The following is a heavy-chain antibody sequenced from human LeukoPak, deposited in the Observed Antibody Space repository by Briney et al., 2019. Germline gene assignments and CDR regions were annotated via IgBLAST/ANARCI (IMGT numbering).Heavy chain of an antibody. CDR3: TGLPYYYDSSGSTAH. D-gene: IGHD3-22*01. J-gene: IGHJ4*02. CDR1: GFAFSGSA. V-gene: IGHV3-73*01. Sequence: PGGSLRLSCAASGFAFSGSAMHWVRQASGKGLEWVGRIRSKANSYATAYAASVKGRFAISRDDSKNTAYLQMNSLKTEDTAVYYCTGLPYYYDSSGSTAHWGQGTLVTVSS. CDR2: IRSKANSYAT.